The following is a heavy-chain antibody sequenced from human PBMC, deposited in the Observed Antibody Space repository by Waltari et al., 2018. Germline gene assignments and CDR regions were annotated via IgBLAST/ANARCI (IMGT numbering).Heavy chain of an antibody. J-gene: IGHJ4*02. CDR2: MRSKTYGETA. CDR1: GFSVGDFA. V-gene: IGHV3-49*03. CDR3: ARGEYSSAY. Sequence: EVQLVESGGGLAQPGRSLRLSCSVSGFSVGDFAISWFRQAPGKGLEWVGFMRSKTYGETAKYAASVKGRFSISRDDSKNIAHLQMNSLKTEDTAVYYCARGEYSSAYWGQGTRVTVSS. D-gene: IGHD3-22*01.